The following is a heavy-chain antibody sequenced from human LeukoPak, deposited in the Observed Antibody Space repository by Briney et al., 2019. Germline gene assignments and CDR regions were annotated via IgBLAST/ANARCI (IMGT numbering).Heavy chain of an antibody. CDR1: GFTFSNYG. CDR2: ISGSGGST. J-gene: IGHJ4*02. CDR3: AKDGTGCGGDCYSDY. Sequence: GGSLRLSCAASGFTFSNYGMSWVRQAPGKGLEWVSAISGSGGSTYYADSVKGRFTISRDNSKNTLYLQMNSLRAEDTAVYYCAKDGTGCGGDCYSDYWGQGTLLTVSS. V-gene: IGHV3-23*01. D-gene: IGHD2-21*02.